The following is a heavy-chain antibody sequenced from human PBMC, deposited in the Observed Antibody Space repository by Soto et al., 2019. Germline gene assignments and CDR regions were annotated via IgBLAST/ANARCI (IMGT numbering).Heavy chain of an antibody. CDR2: IYYSGST. CDR3: ARDRAKWKDYYYYGMDV. J-gene: IGHJ6*02. V-gene: IGHV4-30-4*01. CDR1: GGSISSGDDF. Sequence: QVQLQESGPGLVKPSQTLSLTCTVSGGSISSGDDFWTWIRQPPGKGLEWIGYIYYSGSTYYNPSLKSRLTMSVDTSKNQFSLKLSSVNAADTAVYYCARDRAKWKDYYYYGMDVWGQGTTVTVSS. D-gene: IGHD1-20*01.